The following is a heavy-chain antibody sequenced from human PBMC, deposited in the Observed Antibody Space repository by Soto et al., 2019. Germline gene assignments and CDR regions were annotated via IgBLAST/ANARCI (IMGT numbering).Heavy chain of an antibody. D-gene: IGHD6-19*01. CDR1: GYTFPGYA. Sequence: ASVKVSCKASGYTFPGYAMHWVRHAPGQRLEWMGWINAGNGNTKYSQKFQGRVTITRDTSASTAYMELSSLRSEDTAVYYCARAVAVAADFDYWGQGTLVTVSS. CDR3: ARAVAVAADFDY. V-gene: IGHV1-3*01. J-gene: IGHJ4*02. CDR2: INAGNGNT.